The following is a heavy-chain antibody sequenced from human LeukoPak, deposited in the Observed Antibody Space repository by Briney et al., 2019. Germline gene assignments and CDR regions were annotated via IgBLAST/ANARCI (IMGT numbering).Heavy chain of an antibody. Sequence: SETLSLTCAVYGGSFSGYYWSWIRQPPGKGLEWIGEINHSGSTNYNPSLKSRVTISVDTSKNQFSLKLSSVTAADTAVYYCAAYYYGSGVFDYWGQGTLVTVSS. V-gene: IGHV4-34*01. CDR2: INHSGST. J-gene: IGHJ4*02. CDR3: AAYYYGSGVFDY. CDR1: GGSFSGYY. D-gene: IGHD3-10*01.